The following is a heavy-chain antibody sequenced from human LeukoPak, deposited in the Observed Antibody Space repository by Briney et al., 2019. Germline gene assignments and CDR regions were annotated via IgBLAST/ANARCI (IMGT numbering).Heavy chain of an antibody. CDR3: ARNTSSDWDTNVY. CDR2: INPNSGGT. J-gene: IGHJ4*02. D-gene: IGHD6-19*01. Sequence: ASVKVSCKASGYTFTSYDINWVRQAPGQGLEWMGWINPNSGGTNYAQKFQGRVTMTRDTSISTAYMELSRLRFDDTAVYYCARNTSSDWDTNVYWGQGTLVTVSS. V-gene: IGHV1-2*02. CDR1: GYTFTSYD.